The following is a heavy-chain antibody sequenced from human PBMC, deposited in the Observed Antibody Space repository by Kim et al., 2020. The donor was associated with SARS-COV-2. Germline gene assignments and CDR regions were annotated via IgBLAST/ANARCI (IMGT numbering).Heavy chain of an antibody. Sequence: VKGRFTIPRDNSKNTLYLQMNSLRAEDTAVYYCAKEGFCSGGSCETGVDVWGQGTTVTVSS. V-gene: IGHV3-23*01. D-gene: IGHD2-15*01. J-gene: IGHJ6*02. CDR3: AKEGFCSGGSCETGVDV.